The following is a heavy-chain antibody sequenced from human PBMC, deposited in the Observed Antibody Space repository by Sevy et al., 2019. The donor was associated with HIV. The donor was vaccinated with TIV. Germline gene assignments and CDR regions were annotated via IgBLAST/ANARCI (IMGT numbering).Heavy chain of an antibody. V-gene: IGHV4-59*08. CDR1: VGSITSLY. D-gene: IGHD1-26*01. CDR3: AGENAWGRGYS. Sequence: SETLSLTCTVSVGSITSLYWNWIRQPPGKGLEWIANIYYNGHINYNPSLKSRVTLSLDTSKNQFSLRLSSVTAAETAMYYCAGENAWGRGYSWGQGTLVTVSS. CDR2: IYYNGHI. J-gene: IGHJ4*02.